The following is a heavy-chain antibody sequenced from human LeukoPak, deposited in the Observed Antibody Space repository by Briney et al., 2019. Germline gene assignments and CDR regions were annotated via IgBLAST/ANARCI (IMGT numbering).Heavy chain of an antibody. Sequence: GGSLRLSCAASGFALSSNYVGWVRQAPGGGLHWISLLYSDGDTYYADSVKGRFTISRDTSKNTLYLQMNSLRVDDTAVYYCARDLYSSAWYGIHWGQGTLVTVSS. CDR2: LYSDGDT. CDR3: ARDLYSSAWYGIH. CDR1: GFALSSNY. D-gene: IGHD6-19*01. V-gene: IGHV3-53*01. J-gene: IGHJ4*02.